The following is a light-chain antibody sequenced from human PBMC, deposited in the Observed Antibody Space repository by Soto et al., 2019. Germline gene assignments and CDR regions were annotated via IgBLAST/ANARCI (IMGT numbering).Light chain of an antibody. CDR1: QTIYSN. CDR2: RAS. CDR3: QQYQNLWT. V-gene: IGKV3-15*01. J-gene: IGKJ1*01. Sequence: IVMTQSPATLSVSPGERATLSCRAGQTIYSNVAWYQQRPGQAPRLLIYRASTITNGVPARFSGSGSGTEITLTSSGLQSDDVALYYCQQYQNLWTFGQGTKVEIK.